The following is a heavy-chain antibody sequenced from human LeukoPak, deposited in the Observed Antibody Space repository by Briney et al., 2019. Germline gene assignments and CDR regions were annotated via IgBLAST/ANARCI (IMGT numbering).Heavy chain of an antibody. CDR2: IIPIFGTA. V-gene: IGHV1-69*06. Sequence: ASVKVSCKASGGTFSSYAISWVRQAPGQGLEWMGGIIPIFGTANYAQKFQGRVTITADKSTSTAYMELSSLRSEDTAVYYCARTRYYDSSEPFDIWGQGTMVTVSS. J-gene: IGHJ3*02. CDR1: GGTFSSYA. CDR3: ARTRYYDSSEPFDI. D-gene: IGHD3-22*01.